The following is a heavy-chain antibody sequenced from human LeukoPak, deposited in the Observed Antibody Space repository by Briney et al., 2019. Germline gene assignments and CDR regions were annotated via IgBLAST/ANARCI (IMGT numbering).Heavy chain of an antibody. J-gene: IGHJ5*02. V-gene: IGHV5-10-1*01. Sequence: GESLKIPCKGSGYTLISNWITWVRQMPGKGLEWMVRIDPSDSYTNYSPSFQGHVAISADKSTSTVYLQWSSLKAADTAMYYCASRATVPPYNWFDPWGQGTLVTVSS. CDR2: IDPSDSYT. CDR1: GYTLISNW. CDR3: ASRATVPPYNWFDP. D-gene: IGHD4-17*01.